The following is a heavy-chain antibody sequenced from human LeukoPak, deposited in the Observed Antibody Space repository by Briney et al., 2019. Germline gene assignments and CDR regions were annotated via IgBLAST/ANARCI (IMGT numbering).Heavy chain of an antibody. D-gene: IGHD1-26*01. CDR2: IIPIFDTA. Sequence: SVKVSCXASGGTFSSYAISWVRQAPGRGLEWMGSIIPIFDTANYAQRFQGRVTITTDESTSTDSMELNSLRSEDTAAYYCARGIWSYGLDYWGQGTLVTVSS. J-gene: IGHJ4*02. CDR3: ARGIWSYGLDY. V-gene: IGHV1-69*05. CDR1: GGTFSSYA.